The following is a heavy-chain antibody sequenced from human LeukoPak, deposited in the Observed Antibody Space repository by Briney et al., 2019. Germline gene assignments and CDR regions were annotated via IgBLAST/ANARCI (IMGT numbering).Heavy chain of an antibody. J-gene: IGHJ4*02. CDR2: IKQDGSEV. V-gene: IGHV3-7*01. D-gene: IGHD3-10*01. CDR1: GFTFSSLW. CDR3: ASDYYGSGSSLSNFDY. Sequence: GGSLRLSCVGSGFTFSSLWMSWVRQIPGKGLEWVANIKQDGSEVYYVDSVKGRFTISRDNSKNTLYLQMNSLRAEDTAVYYCASDYYGSGSSLSNFDYWGQGTLVTVSS.